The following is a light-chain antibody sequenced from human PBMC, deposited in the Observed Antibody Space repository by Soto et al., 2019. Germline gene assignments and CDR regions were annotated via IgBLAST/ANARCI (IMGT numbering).Light chain of an antibody. Sequence: IQMTQSPSSLSASVGDIVTITFRASQGIRNDLGWYQQKPGKAPKLLIYGASSLESGVPPRFSGDGSETDFTLTISSLQRDDFGTYYCQQYSRLWSFGQGTKVDIK. CDR2: GAS. CDR3: QQYSRLWS. J-gene: IGKJ1*01. CDR1: QGIRND. V-gene: IGKV1-6*01.